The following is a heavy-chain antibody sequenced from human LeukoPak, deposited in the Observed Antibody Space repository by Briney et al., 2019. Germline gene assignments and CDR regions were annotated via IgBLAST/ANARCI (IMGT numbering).Heavy chain of an antibody. CDR3: ARGRYYGMDV. Sequence: PGGSLRLSCAASGFTFNSYWMHWVRQAPGKGLVWVSRINSDGSSTTYADSVKGRFTISRDNAKNTLYLQMSSLRAEDTAVYYCARGRYYGMDVWGQGTTVTVSS. V-gene: IGHV3-74*01. J-gene: IGHJ6*02. CDR1: GFTFNSYW. CDR2: INSDGSST.